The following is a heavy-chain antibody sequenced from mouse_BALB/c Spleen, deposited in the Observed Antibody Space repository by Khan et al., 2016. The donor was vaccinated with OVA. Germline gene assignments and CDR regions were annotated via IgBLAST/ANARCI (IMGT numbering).Heavy chain of an antibody. Sequence: EVQGVESGGDLMEPGGSLKLSCAASGFTFSTYGMSWVRQTPDKRLEWVATISTGGHYTYYPDSVRGRFTLSRDNAKNTLYLQMTSLKSEDTDIFYCARLAYYYDSEGFAYWGPGTLVTVSS. CDR2: ISTGGHYT. CDR1: GFTFSTYG. J-gene: IGHJ3*01. D-gene: IGHD1-1*01. CDR3: ARLAYYYDSEGFAY. V-gene: IGHV5-6*01.